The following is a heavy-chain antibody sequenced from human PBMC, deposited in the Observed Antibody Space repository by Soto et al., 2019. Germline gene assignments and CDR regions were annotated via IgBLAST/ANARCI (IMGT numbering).Heavy chain of an antibody. CDR1: GFTFSSYA. V-gene: IGHV3-23*01. Sequence: EVQLLESGGGLVQPGGSLRLSCAASGFTFSSYAMTWVRQAPGKGLEWVSAINGSGGTTYYAESVKGRFSICRDNFKNTLSLQMNSLRAEDTAVYYCAVRGANSWSRIDYWGQGTLVTVSS. CDR2: INGSGGTT. CDR3: AVRGANSWSRIDY. J-gene: IGHJ4*02. D-gene: IGHD6-13*01.